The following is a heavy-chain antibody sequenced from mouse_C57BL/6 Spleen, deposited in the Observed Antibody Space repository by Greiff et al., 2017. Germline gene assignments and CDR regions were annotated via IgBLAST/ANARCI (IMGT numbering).Heavy chain of an antibody. CDR2: IDPSDSYT. CDR3: ARGMIYYGNYEDY. D-gene: IGHD2-1*01. CDR1: GYTFTSYW. V-gene: IGHV1-59*01. Sequence: QVQLQQPGAELVRPGTSVKLSCKASGYTFTSYWMHWVKQRPGQGLEWIGVIDPSDSYTNYNQKFKGKATLTVDTSSSTAYMQLSSLTSEDSAVYYCARGMIYYGNYEDYWGQGTTLTVSS. J-gene: IGHJ2*01.